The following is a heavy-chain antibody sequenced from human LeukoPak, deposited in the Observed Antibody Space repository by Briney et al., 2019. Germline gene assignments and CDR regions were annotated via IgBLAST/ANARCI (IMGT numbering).Heavy chain of an antibody. J-gene: IGHJ4*02. CDR2: ISYHGRS. CDR1: GGSISSRSYY. D-gene: IGHD3-16*01. CDR3: ASHVESLGAGFPFDY. Sequence: SETLSLTCTVSGGSISSRSYYWGWIRQCPGKGLEWIGTISYHGRSFYNPSLKSRVSISGDTSKNQLSLKMSTVTAADTAFYYCASHVESLGAGFPFDYWGQGTLVTVSS. V-gene: IGHV4-39*01.